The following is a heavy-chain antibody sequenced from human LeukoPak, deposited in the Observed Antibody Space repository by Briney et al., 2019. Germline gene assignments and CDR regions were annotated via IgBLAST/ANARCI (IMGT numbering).Heavy chain of an antibody. Sequence: PGEALETFCNGFGYNLHRYWISRVRQMPGKGVEWMGRIVPSYSYNNYSPSFQGHVTISADKSISTAYLKWSSLKASDTAIYYCARHRAAADPFDYWGQGTLVTVSS. D-gene: IGHD6-13*01. CDR2: IVPSYSYN. V-gene: IGHV5-10-1*01. CDR3: ARHRAAADPFDY. CDR1: GYNLHRYW. J-gene: IGHJ4*02.